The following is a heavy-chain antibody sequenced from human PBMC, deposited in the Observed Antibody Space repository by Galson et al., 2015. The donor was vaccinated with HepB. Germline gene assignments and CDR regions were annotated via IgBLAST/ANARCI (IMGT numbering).Heavy chain of an antibody. V-gene: IGHV3-23*01. D-gene: IGHD6-13*01. CDR1: GSTFSSYA. J-gene: IGHJ4*02. Sequence: SLRLSCAASGSTFSSYAMSWVRQAPGKGLEWVSAISGSGGSTYYADSVKGRFTISRDNSKNTLYLQMNSLRAEDTAVYYCAKPLGQQLVRGDPGDYWGQGTLVTVSS. CDR2: ISGSGGST. CDR3: AKPLGQQLVRGDPGDY.